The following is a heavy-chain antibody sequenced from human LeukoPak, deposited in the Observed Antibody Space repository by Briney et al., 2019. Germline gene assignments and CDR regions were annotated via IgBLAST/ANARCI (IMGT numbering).Heavy chain of an antibody. J-gene: IGHJ2*01. CDR1: GYSISSGYY. CDR3: ARTRQLVANWYFDL. V-gene: IGHV4-38-2*02. Sequence: SETLSLTCTVSGYSISSGYYWGWIRQPPGKGLEWIGSIYYSGSTNYNPSLKSRVTISVDTSKNQFSLKLSSVTAADTAVYYCARTRQLVANWYFDLWGRGTLVTVSS. CDR2: IYYSGST. D-gene: IGHD6-13*01.